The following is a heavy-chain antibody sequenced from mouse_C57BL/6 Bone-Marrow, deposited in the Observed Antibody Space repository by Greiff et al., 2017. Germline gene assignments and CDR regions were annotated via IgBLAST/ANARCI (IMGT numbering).Heavy chain of an antibody. CDR1: GYTFTSYW. D-gene: IGHD2-2*01. J-gene: IGHJ3*01. Sequence: QVHVKQPGAELVRPGTSVKLSCKASGYTFTSYWMHWVKQRPGQGLEWIGEIDPSDSYTNYNQKFKGKSTLTVDKSSSTAYMQLSSLTSEDSAVYYCARRGVTTPLAYWGQGTLVTVSA. CDR3: ARRGVTTPLAY. V-gene: IGHV1-59*01. CDR2: IDPSDSYT.